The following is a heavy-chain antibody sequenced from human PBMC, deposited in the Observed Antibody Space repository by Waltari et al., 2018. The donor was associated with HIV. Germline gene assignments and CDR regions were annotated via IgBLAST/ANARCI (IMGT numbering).Heavy chain of an antibody. V-gene: IGHV3-33*01. J-gene: IGHJ4*02. Sequence: QVQLVESGGGVVQPGRSLRLPCAASGFTFRSYGMHWVRQAPGKGLEWVAVIWYDGSNKYYADSVKGRFTISRDNSKNTLYLQMNSLRAEDTAVYYCARDGYCSGGSCYLDYWGQGTLVTVSS. CDR2: IWYDGSNK. CDR1: GFTFRSYG. CDR3: ARDGYCSGGSCYLDY. D-gene: IGHD2-15*01.